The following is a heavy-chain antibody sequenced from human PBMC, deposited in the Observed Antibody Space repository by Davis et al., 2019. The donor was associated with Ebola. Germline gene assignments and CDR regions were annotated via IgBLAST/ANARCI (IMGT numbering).Heavy chain of an antibody. CDR1: RFTFSIYS. CDR3: ARGYYYMDV. Sequence: GESLKISCEASRFTFSIYSMSWVRQAPGKGLECVANIKPDGSEKYYVDSVEGRFNISRDNAKNSLYLQINSLRAEDTAVYYCARGYYYMDVWGKGTTVTVSS. J-gene: IGHJ6*03. V-gene: IGHV3-7*03. CDR2: IKPDGSEK.